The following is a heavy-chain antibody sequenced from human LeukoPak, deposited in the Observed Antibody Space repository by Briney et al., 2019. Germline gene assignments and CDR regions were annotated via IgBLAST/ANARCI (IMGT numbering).Heavy chain of an antibody. J-gene: IGHJ6*03. Sequence: GSLNLSCAASGFTFSSFDMHWVRPPTGKGLEWVSTIGTASDTYYPGSVEGRFTLSRDNAKNSLYLQMNSLTAGDTAVYYCARGPPRGKYYYMDVWGKGTTVTVSS. D-gene: IGHD1-1*01. CDR1: GFTFSSFD. CDR2: IGTASDT. CDR3: ARGPPRGKYYYMDV. V-gene: IGHV3-13*01.